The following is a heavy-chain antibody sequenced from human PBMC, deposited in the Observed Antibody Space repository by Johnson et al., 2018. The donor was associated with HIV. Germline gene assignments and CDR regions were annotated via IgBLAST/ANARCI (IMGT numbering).Heavy chain of an antibody. CDR3: AKIVATSDDVFDI. Sequence: QVQLVESGGGLVQPGGSLRLSCAASGFTFSSYAMHWVRQAPGKGLEWVAVISYDGSNKYYADSVKGLFTISRDNSKNTLYVQMNSLRDEDTAVFYCAKIVATSDDVFDIWGQGTKVTVSS. D-gene: IGHD5-12*01. CDR2: ISYDGSNK. V-gene: IGHV3-30-3*02. CDR1: GFTFSSYA. J-gene: IGHJ3*02.